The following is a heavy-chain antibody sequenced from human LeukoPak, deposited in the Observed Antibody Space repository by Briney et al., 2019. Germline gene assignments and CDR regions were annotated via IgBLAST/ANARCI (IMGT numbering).Heavy chain of an antibody. J-gene: IGHJ4*02. CDR3: ARESLSWDIAATAYFDY. CDR2: ISSSGSTI. CDR1: GFTFSDYY. Sequence: GGSLRLSCAASGFTFSDYYMSWIRQAPGKGLEWVSYISSSGSTIYYADSVKGRFTISRDNAKNSLYLQMNSLRAEDTAVYYCARESLSWDIAATAYFDYWGQGTLVTVSS. V-gene: IGHV3-11*01. D-gene: IGHD5-12*01.